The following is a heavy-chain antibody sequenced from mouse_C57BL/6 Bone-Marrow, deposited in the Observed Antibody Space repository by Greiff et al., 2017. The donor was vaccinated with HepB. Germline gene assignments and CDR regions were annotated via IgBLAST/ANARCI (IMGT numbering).Heavy chain of an antibody. V-gene: IGHV5-6*01. CDR3: ARVGDYDAWFAD. CDR2: ISSGGSYT. J-gene: IGHJ3*01. Sequence: EVQLVESGGDLVKPGGSLKLSCAASGFTFSSYGMSWVRQTPDKRLEWVATISSGGSYTYYPDSVKGRFTISRDNAKNTLYLQMSSLKSEDTAMYYCARVGDYDAWFADWGQGTLVTVSA. CDR1: GFTFSSYG. D-gene: IGHD2-4*01.